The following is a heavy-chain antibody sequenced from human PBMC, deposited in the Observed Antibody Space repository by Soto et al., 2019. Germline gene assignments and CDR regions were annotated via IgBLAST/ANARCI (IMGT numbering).Heavy chain of an antibody. J-gene: IGHJ4*02. CDR2: ISGSGGST. V-gene: IGHV3-23*01. CDR3: AKDPIQNCSGGSCYSWIDY. CDR1: GFTFSSYA. Sequence: GGSLRLSCAASGFTFSSYAMSWVRQAPGKGLEWVSAISGSGGSTYYADSVKGRFTISRDNSKNTLYLQMNSLRAEDTAVYYCAKDPIQNCSGGSCYSWIDYWGQGTLVTVS. D-gene: IGHD2-15*01.